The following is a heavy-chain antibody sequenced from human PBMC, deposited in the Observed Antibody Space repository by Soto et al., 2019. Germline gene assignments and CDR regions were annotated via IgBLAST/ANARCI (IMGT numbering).Heavy chain of an antibody. V-gene: IGHV3-21*01. CDR1: GFTFSSYS. CDR2: ISSSSSYI. CDR3: ARGGGSSWTQNYYSYGMDV. J-gene: IGHJ6*02. D-gene: IGHD6-13*01. Sequence: EVQLVESGGGLVKPGGSLRLSCAASGFTFSSYSMNWVRQAPGKGLEWVSSISSSSSYIYYADSVKGRFTISRDNAKNSLYRQMNSLRAEDTAVYYCARGGGSSWTQNYYSYGMDVWGQGTTVTVSS.